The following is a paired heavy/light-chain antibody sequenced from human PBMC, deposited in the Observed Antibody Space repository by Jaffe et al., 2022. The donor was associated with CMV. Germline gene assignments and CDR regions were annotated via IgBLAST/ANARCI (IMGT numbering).Light chain of an antibody. CDR3: QQYLITPYT. Sequence: DIVMTQSPDSLAVSLGERATINCRSSQSVLYSSNNKNYLAWYQQKPGQPPKLLIYWASTRDSGVPDRFSCSGSGTDFTLTISSLQAEDVAVYYCQQYLITPYTFGQGTKLEIK. J-gene: IGKJ2*01. CDR2: WAS. CDR1: QSVLYSSNNKNY. V-gene: IGKV4-1*01.
Heavy chain of an antibody. CDR2: ILRDGSST. Sequence: EVQLVESGGGLVQPGGSLRLSCAASGFTFSSYWMHWVRQAPGKGLVWVSRILRDGSSTNYADSVKGRFTISRDNAKNTLYLHMNSLRAEDTAVYYCARVLSGHGDYPFDSWGQGTLVTVSS. D-gene: IGHD4-17*01. CDR1: GFTFSSYW. V-gene: IGHV3-74*01. J-gene: IGHJ4*02. CDR3: ARVLSGHGDYPFDS.